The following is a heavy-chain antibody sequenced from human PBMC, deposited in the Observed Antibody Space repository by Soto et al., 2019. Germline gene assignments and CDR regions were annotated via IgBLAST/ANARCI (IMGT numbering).Heavy chain of an antibody. CDR1: GFAFDAYW. CDR3: TRGPRPSSAGTGAY. Sequence: EVHLVESGGGLVQPGGSLRLSCVASGFAFDAYWMHWVRQVPGEGPVWVSRIDYDGTTTTYADSVKGRFTISRDNAKNTLYLQMYSLRAEDTGVYYCTRGPRPSSAGTGAYWGQGTLVTVSS. CDR2: IDYDGTTT. V-gene: IGHV3-74*01. D-gene: IGHD6-13*01. J-gene: IGHJ4*02.